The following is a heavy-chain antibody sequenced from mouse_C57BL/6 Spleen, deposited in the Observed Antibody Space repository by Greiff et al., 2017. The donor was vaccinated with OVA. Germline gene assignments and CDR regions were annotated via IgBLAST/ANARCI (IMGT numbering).Heavy chain of an antibody. V-gene: IGHV1-53*01. Sequence: VQLQQPGTELVKPGASVKLSCKASGYTFTSYWMHWVKQRPGQGLEWIGNINPSNGGTNYNEKFKSKATLTVDKSSSTAYMQLSSLTSEDSAVYYCAFITTVVRGYFDFWGTGTTVTVSS. CDR1: GYTFTSYW. D-gene: IGHD1-1*01. J-gene: IGHJ1*03. CDR2: INPSNGGT. CDR3: AFITTVVRGYFDF.